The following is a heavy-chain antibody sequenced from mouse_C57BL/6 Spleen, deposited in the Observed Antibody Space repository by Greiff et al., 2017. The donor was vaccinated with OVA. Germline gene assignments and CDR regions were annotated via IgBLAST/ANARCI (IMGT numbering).Heavy chain of an antibody. CDR2: IRSKSNNYAT. CDR1: GFSFNTYA. Sequence: EVQLVESGGGLVQPKGSLKLSCAASGFSFNTYAMNWVRQAPGKGLEWVARIRSKSNNYATYYADSVKDRFTISRDDSESMLYLQMNNLKTEDTAMYYCVSELSWYFDVWGTGTTVTVSS. V-gene: IGHV10-1*01. J-gene: IGHJ1*03. CDR3: VSELSWYFDV.